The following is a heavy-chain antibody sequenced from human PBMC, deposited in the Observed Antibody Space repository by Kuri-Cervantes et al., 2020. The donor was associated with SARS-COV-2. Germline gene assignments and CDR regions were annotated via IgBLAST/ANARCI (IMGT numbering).Heavy chain of an antibody. V-gene: IGHV1-45*02. D-gene: IGHD4/OR15-4a*01. CDR3: ARSGPGAISREDGALDI. Sequence: KVSCKASGDTFTYRFLHWVRQAPGQAPERMGWITPFNGNTKYAQKFQDRVTITRDRSMNTAYMELSSLRSEDTAMYYCARSGPGAISREDGALDIWGQGTMVTVSS. CDR2: ITPFNGNT. J-gene: IGHJ3*02. CDR1: GDTFTYRF.